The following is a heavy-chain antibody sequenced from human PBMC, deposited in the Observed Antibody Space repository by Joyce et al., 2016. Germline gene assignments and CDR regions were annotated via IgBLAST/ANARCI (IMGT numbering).Heavy chain of an antibody. V-gene: IGHV1-69*06. Sequence: QVQLVQSEAEVKKPGSSVKVSCKASGGTFSEYAITWVRQAPGQGLEGMGGIIPISGTTNYTKKFQGRVTITADKFTRTGYMGMGSLRSDDTAMYYCARCPGRTTSEGYFYFYDMDVWGTGTTVTGYS. CDR3: ARCPGRTTSEGYFYFYDMDV. J-gene: IGHJ6*03. CDR2: IIPISGTT. CDR1: GGTFSEYA. D-gene: IGHD4-17*01.